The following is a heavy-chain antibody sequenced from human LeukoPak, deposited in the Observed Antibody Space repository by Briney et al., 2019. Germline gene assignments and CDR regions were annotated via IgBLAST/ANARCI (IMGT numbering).Heavy chain of an antibody. V-gene: IGHV4-4*07. CDR2: IFTSGST. D-gene: IGHD6-13*01. Sequence: SETLSLTCTDSGGSISSYYWSWIRQPAGKGLEWIGRIFTSGSTNYNPSLKSRVTMSVDTSKNQFSLKLTSVSAADTAVYYCAREFNSSTWRPLDYWGQGSLVTVSS. J-gene: IGHJ4*02. CDR3: AREFNSSTWRPLDY. CDR1: GGSISSYY.